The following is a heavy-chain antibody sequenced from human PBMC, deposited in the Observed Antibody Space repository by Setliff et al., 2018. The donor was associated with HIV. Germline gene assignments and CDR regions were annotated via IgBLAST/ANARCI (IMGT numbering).Heavy chain of an antibody. Sequence: ASVKVSCKASGYTFTSYYMHWVRQAPGQGLERMGIMNPSGGSISYAQKFQGRVTMTRDTSTSTVYMEVSSLRSEDTAVYYCARSDHSSGYYYNFDYWGQGTLVTVSS. CDR1: GYTFTSYY. D-gene: IGHD3-22*01. V-gene: IGHV1-46*01. CDR2: MNPSGGSI. CDR3: ARSDHSSGYYYNFDY. J-gene: IGHJ4*02.